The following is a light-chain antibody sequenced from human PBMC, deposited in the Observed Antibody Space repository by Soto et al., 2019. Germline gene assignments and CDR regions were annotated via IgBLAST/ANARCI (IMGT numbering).Light chain of an antibody. CDR1: QSVSSN. CDR2: GAS. CDR3: QQYNNWPPVLT. V-gene: IGKV3-15*01. J-gene: IGKJ4*01. Sequence: EIVMTQSPATLSVSPGERATLSCRASQSVSSNLAWYQQKPGQAPRLLIYGASTRATGIPARFSGSGSGTEFTLTISSLQSEDFAVDYCQQYNNWPPVLTFGGGTKVEIK.